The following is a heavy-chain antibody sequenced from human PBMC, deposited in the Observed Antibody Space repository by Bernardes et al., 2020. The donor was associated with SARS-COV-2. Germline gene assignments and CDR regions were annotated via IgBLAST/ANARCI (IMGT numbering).Heavy chain of an antibody. CDR2: IYYTGST. D-gene: IGHD6-19*01. CDR3: ARAPPEAVAGMGLFDS. CDR1: GGSISSSTYY. V-gene: IGHV4-39*01. J-gene: IGHJ4*02. Sequence: SETLSLTCTVSGGSISSSTYYWGWIRQSPGKGLEWIGTIYYTGSTYYNPSLKSRVTISVDTSKNQFSLRLTSATAADTSMYYCARAPPEAVAGMGLFDSWGQGTLVTVSS.